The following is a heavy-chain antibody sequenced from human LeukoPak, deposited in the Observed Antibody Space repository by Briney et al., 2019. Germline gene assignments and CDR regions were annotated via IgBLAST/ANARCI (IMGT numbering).Heavy chain of an antibody. D-gene: IGHD2-2*02. CDR3: ARGSYCSSTTCYNYAFDL. V-gene: IGHV3-23*01. J-gene: IGHJ3*01. CDR2: ISGSGGST. Sequence: GSLRLSCAASGFTFSSYAMSWVRQAPGKGLEWVSAISGSGGSTYYADSVKGRFTISRDNSKNTRYLQMNSLRAEDTAVYYCARGSYCSSTTCYNYAFDLWGQGTMVTVSS. CDR1: GFTFSSYA.